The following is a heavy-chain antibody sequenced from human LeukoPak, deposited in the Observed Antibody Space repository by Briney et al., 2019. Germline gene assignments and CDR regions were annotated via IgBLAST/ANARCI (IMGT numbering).Heavy chain of an antibody. CDR2: ISWDGGST. J-gene: IGHJ3*02. D-gene: IGHD6-13*01. Sequence: GGSLRLSCAASGFTFDDYTMHWVRQAPGKGLEWVSLISWDGGSTYYADSVKGRFTISRDNSKNSLYLQMNSLRTEDTALYYCAKLDSSSWYPDAFDIWGRGTMVTVSS. V-gene: IGHV3-43*01. CDR1: GFTFDDYT. CDR3: AKLDSSSWYPDAFDI.